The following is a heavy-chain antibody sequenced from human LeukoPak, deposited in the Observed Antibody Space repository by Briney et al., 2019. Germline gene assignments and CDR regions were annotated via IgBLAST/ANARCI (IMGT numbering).Heavy chain of an antibody. CDR2: IIPIFGTA. V-gene: IGHV1-69*05. CDR3: ARAPVTYYDILTGYPFDY. CDR1: GGTFSSYA. D-gene: IGHD3-9*01. Sequence: SVKVSCKASGGTFSSYAISWVRRAPGQGLEWMGGIIPIFGTANYAQRFQGRVTITTDESTSTAYMELSSLRSEDTAVYYCARAPVTYYDILTGYPFDYRGQGTLVTVSS. J-gene: IGHJ4*02.